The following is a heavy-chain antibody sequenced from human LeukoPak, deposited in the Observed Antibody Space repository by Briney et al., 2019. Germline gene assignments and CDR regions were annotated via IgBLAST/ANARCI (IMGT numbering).Heavy chain of an antibody. D-gene: IGHD5-12*01. J-gene: IGHJ4*02. CDR3: ARWVLVATIRYFDH. CDR1: GFTVSSSY. Sequence: GGSLRLSCAASGFTVSSSYMGWVRQAPGKGLEWVSVIYSSGSTYYADSVKGRFTISRDNSKNTVYLQMNSLRAEDTAVYYCARWVLVATIRYFDHWGQGTLVTVSS. V-gene: IGHV3-53*01. CDR2: IYSSGST.